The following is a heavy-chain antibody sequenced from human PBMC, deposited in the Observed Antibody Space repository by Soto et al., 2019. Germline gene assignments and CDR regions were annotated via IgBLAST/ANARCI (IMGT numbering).Heavy chain of an antibody. CDR3: TSDEDSTANPLGVGAVDI. CDR2: TYYRSKWYN. D-gene: IGHD2-21*02. CDR1: GDSVSSNSAA. J-gene: IGHJ3*02. Sequence: PSQTLSLTCAISGDSVSSNSAAWNWIRQSPSRGLEWLGRTYYRSKWYNDYAVSVKSRITINPDTSKNQFSLQLNSVTPEDTAVXHCTSDEDSTANPLGVGAVDIWGQGTLVTVSS. V-gene: IGHV6-1*01.